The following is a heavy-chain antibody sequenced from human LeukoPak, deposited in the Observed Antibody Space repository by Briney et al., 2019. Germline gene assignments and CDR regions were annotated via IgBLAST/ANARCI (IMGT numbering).Heavy chain of an antibody. V-gene: IGHV4-34*01. Sequence: SETLSLTCTVSGGSISSYYWSWIRQPPGKGLEWIGEINHSGSTNYNPSLKSRVTISVDTSKNQFSLKLSSVTAADTAVYYCARGGTLLWFGELWSHGMDVWGQGTTVTVSS. CDR3: ARGGTLLWFGELWSHGMDV. D-gene: IGHD3-10*01. J-gene: IGHJ6*02. CDR1: GGSISSYY. CDR2: INHSGST.